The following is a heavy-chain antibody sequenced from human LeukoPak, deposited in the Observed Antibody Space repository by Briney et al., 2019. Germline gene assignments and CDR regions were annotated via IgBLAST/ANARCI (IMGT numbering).Heavy chain of an antibody. D-gene: IGHD1-1*01. Sequence: GGSLSLSCAASGFIFSNYSMHWVRQAPGQGLEWVAVISSDGSNNYHADSVKGRFTISRDNSRNMLYLQMNSLRAEDTAVYYSTRDWNDLDYWGQGTLVTVSS. V-gene: IGHV3-30*03. J-gene: IGHJ4*02. CDR3: TRDWNDLDY. CDR1: GFIFSNYS. CDR2: ISSDGSNN.